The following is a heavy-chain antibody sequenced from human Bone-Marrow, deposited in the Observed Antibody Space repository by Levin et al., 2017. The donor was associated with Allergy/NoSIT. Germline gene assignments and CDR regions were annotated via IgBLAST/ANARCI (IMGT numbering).Heavy chain of an antibody. J-gene: IGHJ4*02. V-gene: IGHV4-30-4*01. CDR3: ARVLYYFDSRGTPVLDVDS. D-gene: IGHD3-22*01. CDR2: IYYRGAST. Sequence: SETLSLTCTVSGASISSGEYFWTWIRQPPGKGLEWIGYIYYRGASTYYNPSLKSRLTISLATSKNQFSLKLNSATAADTAGYYCARVLYYFDSRGTPVLDVDSWGQGTLVTVSS. CDR1: GASISSGEYF.